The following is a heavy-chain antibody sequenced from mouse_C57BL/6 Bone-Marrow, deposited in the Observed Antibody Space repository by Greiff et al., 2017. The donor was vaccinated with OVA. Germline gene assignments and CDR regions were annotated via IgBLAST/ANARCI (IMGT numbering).Heavy chain of an antibody. J-gene: IGHJ2*01. Sequence: DVMLVESAGGLVQPGRSLKLSCTASGFTFSDYYMAWVRQVPEKGLEWVANINYDGSSTYYLDSLKSRFIISRDNAKNILYLQMSSLKSEDTATYYCARDRPSNYFDYWGQGTTLTVSS. D-gene: IGHD2-10*02. V-gene: IGHV5-16*01. CDR2: INYDGSST. CDR3: ARDRPSNYFDY. CDR1: GFTFSDYY.